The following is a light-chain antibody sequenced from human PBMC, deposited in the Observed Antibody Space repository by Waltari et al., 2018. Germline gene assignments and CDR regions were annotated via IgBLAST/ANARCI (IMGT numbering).Light chain of an antibody. CDR2: SAS. CDR1: QSVTRNY. CDR3: QQYESARWT. V-gene: IGKV3-20*01. J-gene: IGKJ1*01. Sequence: EIALTQSPGTLSLSPGERATLSCRAGQSVTRNYLAWYQQKPGQAPRLLIHSASSRATGIPDRFSGSGSGTEFTLTISRLEPEDSAVYYCQQYESARWTFGQGTKVDIK.